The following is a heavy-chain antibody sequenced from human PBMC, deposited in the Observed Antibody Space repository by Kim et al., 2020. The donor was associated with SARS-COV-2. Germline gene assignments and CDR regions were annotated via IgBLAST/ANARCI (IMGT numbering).Heavy chain of an antibody. V-gene: IGHV4-39*01. CDR2: RP. Sequence: RPYYNPSLKSRVTISVDTSKNQFSLKLSSVTAADTAVYYCASTGDTAIDYWGQGTLVTVSS. D-gene: IGHD5-18*01. J-gene: IGHJ4*02. CDR3: ASTGDTAIDY.